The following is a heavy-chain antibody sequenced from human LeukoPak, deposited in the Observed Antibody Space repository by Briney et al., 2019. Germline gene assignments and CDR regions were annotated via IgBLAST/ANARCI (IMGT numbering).Heavy chain of an antibody. V-gene: IGHV3-7*01. J-gene: IGHJ6*03. CDR1: GFTFSSYW. CDR2: IKQDGSEK. Sequence: GGSLRLSRAASGFTFSSYWMNWVRQAPGKGLEWVANIKQDGSEKYYVDSVKGRFTISRDNAKNSLYLQMNSLRAEDTAVYYCARDNYFYYYMDVWGKGTTVTISS. CDR3: ARDNYFYYYMDV.